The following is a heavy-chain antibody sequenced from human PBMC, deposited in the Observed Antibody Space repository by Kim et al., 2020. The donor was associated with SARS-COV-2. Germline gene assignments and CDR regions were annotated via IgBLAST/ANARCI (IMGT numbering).Heavy chain of an antibody. CDR2: ISGSGGST. Sequence: GGSLRLSCAASGFTFSSYAMSWVRQAPGKGLEWVSAISGSGGSTYYADSVKGRFTISRDNSKNTLYLQMNSLRAEDTAVYYCASLGSPALYYYYGMDVWGQGTTVTVSS. CDR3: ASLGSPALYYYYGMDV. CDR1: GFTFSSYA. V-gene: IGHV3-23*01. J-gene: IGHJ6*02. D-gene: IGHD1-26*01.